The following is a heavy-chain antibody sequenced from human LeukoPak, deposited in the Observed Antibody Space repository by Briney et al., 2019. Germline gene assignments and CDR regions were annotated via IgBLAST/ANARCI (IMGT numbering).Heavy chain of an antibody. CDR1: GFTFSSYS. CDR2: ISSSSSYI. Sequence: PGGSLRLSCAASGFTFSSYSMNWVRQAPGKGLEWVSSISSSSSYIYYADSVKGRFTISRDTSRNTVYLQMNRLRREDTAVYYCAKSLMRDRWFGESWGQGTLVTVSS. CDR3: AKSLMRDRWFGES. D-gene: IGHD3-10*01. V-gene: IGHV3-21*01. J-gene: IGHJ5*02.